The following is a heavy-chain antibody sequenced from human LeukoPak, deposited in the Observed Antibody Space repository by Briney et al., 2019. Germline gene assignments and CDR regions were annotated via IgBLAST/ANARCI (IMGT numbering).Heavy chain of an antibody. CDR3: ARDHIVGASNFDS. CDR1: GFTFSIYS. CDR2: ISGSSSST. Sequence: GGSLRLSCAASGFTFSIYSMNWVRQAPGKGLEWVSFISGSSSSTFYADSVKGRFTISRDNAQTSLYLQMNSLRAEDTAVYYCARDHIVGASNFDSWGQGTLVTVSS. D-gene: IGHD1-26*01. J-gene: IGHJ4*02. V-gene: IGHV3-48*04.